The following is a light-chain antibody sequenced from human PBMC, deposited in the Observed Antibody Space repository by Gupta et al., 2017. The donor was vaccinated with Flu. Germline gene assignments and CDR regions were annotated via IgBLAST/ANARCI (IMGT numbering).Light chain of an antibody. J-gene: IGKJ5*01. CDR1: RSSQNY. V-gene: IGKV3-11*01. CDR3: QQRRSWSPRT. CDR2: DAA. Sequence: ATMSLSPGGRATLTCRASRSSQNYLVWYQQKPGQPPRLLINDAAARARSSLARCIGSGCGTDFTLTITSLEPDDVSVYYCQQRRSWSPRTFGQGTRVEIK.